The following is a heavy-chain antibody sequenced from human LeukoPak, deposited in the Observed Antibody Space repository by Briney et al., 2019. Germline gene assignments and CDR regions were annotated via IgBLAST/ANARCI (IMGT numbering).Heavy chain of an antibody. V-gene: IGHV1-69*04. CDR2: IIPILGIA. J-gene: IGHJ4*02. D-gene: IGHD3-22*01. CDR3: ARAVYDSSGYYYVFDY. Sequence: SVKVSCKASGGTFSSYAISWVRQAPGQGLEWMGRIIPILGIANYAQKFQGRVTITADKSTSTAYTELSSLRSEDTAVYYCARAVYDSSGYYYVFDYWGQGTLVTVSS. CDR1: GGTFSSYA.